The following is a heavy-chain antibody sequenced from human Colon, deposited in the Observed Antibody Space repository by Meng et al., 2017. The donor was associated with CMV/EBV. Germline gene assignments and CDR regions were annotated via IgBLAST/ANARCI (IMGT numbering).Heavy chain of an antibody. CDR2: IYYSSYT. V-gene: IGHV4-39*07. CDR1: GGSISSSTYY. Sequence: QLQLQESGPGLVKPSETLPLTCTVSGGSISSSTYYWGWIRQTPGKGLEWIGNIYYSSYTYYNPSLKSRLTISVDTSKNQFSLKLTSVTAADTAVYYCATDYGDYYFDRWGQGTLVTVSS. J-gene: IGHJ4*02. CDR3: ATDYGDYYFDR. D-gene: IGHD4-17*01.